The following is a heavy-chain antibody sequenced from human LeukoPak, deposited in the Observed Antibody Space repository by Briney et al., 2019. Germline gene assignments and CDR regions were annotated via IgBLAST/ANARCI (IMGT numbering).Heavy chain of an antibody. CDR3: ARAPDMTTVTPLDY. CDR2: ISAYNGNT. J-gene: IGHJ4*02. V-gene: IGHV1-18*01. Sequence: ASVKVSCKASGYTFTSYGISWVRQAPGQGLEWMGWISAYNGNTNYAQKLQGRVTMTTDTSTSTAYMELRSLRSDDTAVYYCARAPDMTTVTPLDYWGQGTLVTVSS. D-gene: IGHD4-17*01. CDR1: GYTFTSYG.